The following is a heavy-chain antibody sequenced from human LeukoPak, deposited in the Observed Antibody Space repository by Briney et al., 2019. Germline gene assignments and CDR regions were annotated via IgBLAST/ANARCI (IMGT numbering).Heavy chain of an antibody. CDR1: GGSISSYY. CDR2: IYYSGST. D-gene: IGHD3-22*01. CDR3: ARHRGYYYDSSGYCPTIVTPFDY. Sequence: PSETLSLTCTVSGGSISSYYWSWIRQPPGKGLEWIGYIYYSGSTNYNPSLKSRVTISVDTSKNQFSLKLSSVTAADTAVYYCARHRGYYYDSSGYCPTIVTPFDYWGQGTLVTVSS. V-gene: IGHV4-59*08. J-gene: IGHJ4*02.